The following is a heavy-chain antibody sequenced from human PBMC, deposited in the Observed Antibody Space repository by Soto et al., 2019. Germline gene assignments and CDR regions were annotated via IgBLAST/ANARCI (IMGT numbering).Heavy chain of an antibody. D-gene: IGHD5-12*01. CDR2: ISSSSSYI. V-gene: IGHV3-21*01. Sequence: GGSLRLSCAASGFTFSSYSMNWVRQAPGKGLEWVSSISSSSSYIYYADSVKGRFTISRDNAKNPLYLQMNSLRAEDTSVYFCARGGNGYENWPPYYYYGMDVWGQGTTVTVSS. CDR1: GFTFSSYS. CDR3: ARGGNGYENWPPYYYYGMDV. J-gene: IGHJ6*02.